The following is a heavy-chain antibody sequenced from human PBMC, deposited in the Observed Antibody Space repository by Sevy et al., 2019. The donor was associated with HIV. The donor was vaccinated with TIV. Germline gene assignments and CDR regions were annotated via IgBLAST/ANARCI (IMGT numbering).Heavy chain of an antibody. J-gene: IGHJ3*02. Sequence: SETLSLTCTVSGGSISSYYWSWIRQPPGKGLEWIGYIYYSGSTNYNPSLKSRVTISVDTSKNQFSLKLSSVTAADTAVYYCARARITGTNDAFDIWGQWTMVTVSS. D-gene: IGHD1-20*01. CDR1: GGSISSYY. V-gene: IGHV4-59*01. CDR3: ARARITGTNDAFDI. CDR2: IYYSGST.